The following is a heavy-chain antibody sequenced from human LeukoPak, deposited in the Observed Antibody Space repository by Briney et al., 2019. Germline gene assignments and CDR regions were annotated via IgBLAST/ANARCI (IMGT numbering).Heavy chain of an antibody. D-gene: IGHD6-13*01. Sequence: SETLSLTCTVSGGSISSSTYYWGWIRQPPGKGLEWFGNIYYSGSTYYTPSLESRVTISVDTSKNQFSLKLSSVTAAATAVYYCARGVIAAGGNDFDYWGQGTLVTVSS. V-gene: IGHV4-39*07. J-gene: IGHJ4*02. CDR2: IYYSGST. CDR1: GGSISSSTYY. CDR3: ARGVIAAGGNDFDY.